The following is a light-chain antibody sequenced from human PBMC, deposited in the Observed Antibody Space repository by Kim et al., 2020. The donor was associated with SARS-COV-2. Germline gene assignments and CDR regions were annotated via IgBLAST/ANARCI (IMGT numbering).Light chain of an antibody. CDR2: WAS. CDR1: QSVCQRSYNKCY. CDR3: QQYSDTPWT. V-gene: IGKV4-1*01. Sequence: AYIHCSLRQSVCQRSYNKCYLAWYQQRPGPPPKLLIYWASTRDSGVPARFSGSGSGTDFSLTISSLQTEDVAVYFCQQYSDTPWTFGQGTKVDIK. J-gene: IGKJ1*01.